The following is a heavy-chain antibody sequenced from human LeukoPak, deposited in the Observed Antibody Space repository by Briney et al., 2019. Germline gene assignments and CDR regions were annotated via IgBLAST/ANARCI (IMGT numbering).Heavy chain of an antibody. CDR1: GFTFSNYW. D-gene: IGHD4-17*01. J-gene: IGHJ5*02. V-gene: IGHV3-21*01. Sequence: GGSLRLSCAASGFTFSNYWMSWVRQAPGKGLEWVSSISSSSYIYYADSVKGRFTISRDNAKNSLYLQMNSLRAEDTAVYYCARDPWYGDYGDRWFDPWGQGTLVTVSS. CDR3: ARDPWYGDYGDRWFDP. CDR2: ISSSSYI.